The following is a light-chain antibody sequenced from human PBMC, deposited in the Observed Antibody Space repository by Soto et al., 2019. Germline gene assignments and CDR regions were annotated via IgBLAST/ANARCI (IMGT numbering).Light chain of an antibody. CDR2: DAS. Sequence: IQMTQSPSTLSASVGDRVTITCRASQSISSWLAWYQQKPGKAPKLLIYDASSLESGVPSRFSGSGSGTEFTLTISNLQPDDFATYYCQQYENYWTFGQGTKVDIK. V-gene: IGKV1-5*01. CDR3: QQYENYWT. CDR1: QSISSW. J-gene: IGKJ1*01.